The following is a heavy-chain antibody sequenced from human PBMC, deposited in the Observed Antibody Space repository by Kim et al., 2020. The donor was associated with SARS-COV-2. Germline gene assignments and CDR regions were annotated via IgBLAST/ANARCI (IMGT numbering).Heavy chain of an antibody. CDR2: ISYDGNNK. V-gene: IGHV3-30*18. CDR3: AKQDDSSVYPPYYFDY. D-gene: IGHD3-22*01. J-gene: IGHJ4*02. Sequence: GGSLRLSCAASGFTFSTYGMHWVRQAPGKGLEWVAVISYDGNNKYYADSVKGRFTISRDSSKNTLYLQMNSLRAEDTAIYYCAKQDDSSVYPPYYFDYWGQGTLVTVSS. CDR1: GFTFSTYG.